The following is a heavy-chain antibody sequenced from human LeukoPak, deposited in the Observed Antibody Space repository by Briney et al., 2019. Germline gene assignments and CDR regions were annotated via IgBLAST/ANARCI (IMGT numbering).Heavy chain of an antibody. CDR2: IGTAGDT. V-gene: IGHV3-13*04. CDR1: GFTFSSYD. CDR3: ARGLGYYDYVWGSYRSATSQNNFDL. D-gene: IGHD3-16*02. J-gene: IGHJ2*01. Sequence: HPGGSLRLSCSASGFTFSSYDMHWVRQATGKGLEWVSAIGTAGDTYYPGSVKGRFTISRENAKNSLYLQMNSLRAGDTAVYYCARGLGYYDYVWGSYRSATSQNNFDLWGRGTLVTVSS.